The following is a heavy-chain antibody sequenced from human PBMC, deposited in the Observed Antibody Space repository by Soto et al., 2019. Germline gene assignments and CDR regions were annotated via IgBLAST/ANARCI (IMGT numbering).Heavy chain of an antibody. Sequence: GGSLRLSCAASGFTFSSYAMSWVRQAPGKGLEWVSAISGSGGSTYYADSVKGRFTISRDNSKNTLYLQMNSLRAEDTAVYYCAKDREITFGGVIADDAFDIWGQGTMVTVSS. J-gene: IGHJ3*02. CDR3: AKDREITFGGVIADDAFDI. D-gene: IGHD3-16*02. CDR1: GFTFSSYA. CDR2: ISGSGGST. V-gene: IGHV3-23*01.